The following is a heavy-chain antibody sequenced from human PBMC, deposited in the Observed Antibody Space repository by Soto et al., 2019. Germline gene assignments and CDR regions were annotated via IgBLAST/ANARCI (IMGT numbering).Heavy chain of an antibody. Sequence: PSDTLSLTCTDSGGSISSYYWSWIRQPPGKGLEWIGYIYYSGSTNYNPSLKSRVTISVDTSKNQFSLKLSSVTAADTAVYYFAREAAGTIPSIDYWGQGTLVTVSS. D-gene: IGHD6-13*01. J-gene: IGHJ4*02. V-gene: IGHV4-59*12. CDR2: IYYSGST. CDR1: GGSISSYY. CDR3: AREAAGTIPSIDY.